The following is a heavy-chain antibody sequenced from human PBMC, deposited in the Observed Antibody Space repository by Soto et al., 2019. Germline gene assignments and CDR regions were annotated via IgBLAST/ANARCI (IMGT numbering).Heavy chain of an antibody. Sequence: PGGSLRLSCAASGFTFSSYGMHGGRQAPGKGLEWVAVIWYDGSNKYYADSVKGRFTISRDNSKNTLYLQMNSLRAEDTAVYYCARDLPYDSSGSPDYWGQGPMVTVYS. CDR1: GFTFSSYG. CDR3: ARDLPYDSSGSPDY. J-gene: IGHJ4*02. V-gene: IGHV3-33*01. CDR2: IWYDGSNK. D-gene: IGHD3-22*01.